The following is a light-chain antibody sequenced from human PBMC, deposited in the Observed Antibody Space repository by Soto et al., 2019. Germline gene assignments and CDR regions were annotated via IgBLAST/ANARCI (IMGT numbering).Light chain of an antibody. J-gene: IGKJ4*01. CDR1: QSVSNN. Sequence: EIVMTQSPVTLSVSPGERAALSCRASQSVSNNYLAWYQQKPGQAPRLLIYGASNRATGIPARFSGSGSGTEFTLTINSLQSEDFAVYDCQQYTNWPYTFGGGTKVDIK. CDR2: GAS. V-gene: IGKV3-15*01. CDR3: QQYTNWPYT.